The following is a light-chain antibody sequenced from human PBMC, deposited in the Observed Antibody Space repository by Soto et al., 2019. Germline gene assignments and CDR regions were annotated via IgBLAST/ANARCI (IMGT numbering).Light chain of an antibody. CDR3: CSSGGSPTYV. CDR1: SNTIGGYNV. J-gene: IGLJ1*01. CDR2: EGI. V-gene: IGLV2-23*01. Sequence: QSALTQPASVSGSPGQSITISCTGTSNTIGGYNVVSWYQQHPGKAPKVIIYEGIKRPSGVSNRFSGSISGSTASLTISGLQAEDEADYYCCSSGGSPTYVFGTGTKVTVL.